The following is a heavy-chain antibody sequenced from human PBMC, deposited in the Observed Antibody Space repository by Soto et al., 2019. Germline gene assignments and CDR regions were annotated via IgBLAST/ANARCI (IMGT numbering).Heavy chain of an antibody. CDR1: GFSFNEAW. J-gene: IGHJ6*02. V-gene: IGHV3-15*07. CDR2: IKTSAGGGAT. D-gene: IGHD2-15*01. Sequence: EVQLVESAGGLVKPGGSLRLSCVASGFSFNEAWMNWVRQAPGEGLEWVGRIKTSAGGGATDYAAPVQGRFTISRDDSKNALYLHMNSLRTEDTAICYCTTGSVEGIWGQGTTVTVSS. CDR3: TTGSVEGI.